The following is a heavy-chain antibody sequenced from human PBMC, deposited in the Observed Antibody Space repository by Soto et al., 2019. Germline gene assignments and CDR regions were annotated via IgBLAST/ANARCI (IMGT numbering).Heavy chain of an antibody. V-gene: IGHV4-39*01. CDR3: ARHLYSGSYHDY. CDR2: IYYSGST. CDR1: GGSISSSSYY. D-gene: IGHD1-26*01. J-gene: IGHJ4*02. Sequence: SETLSLTCTVSGGSISSSSYYWGWIRQPPGKGLEWIGSIYYSGSTYYNPSLKSRVTISVDTSKNQFSLKLSSVTAADTAVYYCARHLYSGSYHDYWGQGTLVTVSS.